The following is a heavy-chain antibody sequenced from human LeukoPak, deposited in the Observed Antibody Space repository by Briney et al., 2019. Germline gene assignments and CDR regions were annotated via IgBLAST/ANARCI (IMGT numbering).Heavy chain of an antibody. J-gene: IGHJ6*02. CDR3: ARDSSYCSSTSCFVVGYYYYYGMDV. V-gene: IGHV1-2*02. Sequence: ASVKVSCKASGYTFTGYYMHWVRQAPGQGLEWMGWINPNSGGTNYAQKFQGRVTMTRDTSISTAYMELSRLRSDDTAVYYCARDSSYCSSTSCFVVGYYYYYGMDVWGQGTTVTVSS. CDR1: GYTFTGYY. D-gene: IGHD2-2*01. CDR2: INPNSGGT.